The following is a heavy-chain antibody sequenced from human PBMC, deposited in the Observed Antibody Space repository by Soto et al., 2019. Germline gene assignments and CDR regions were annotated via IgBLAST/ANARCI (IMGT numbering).Heavy chain of an antibody. V-gene: IGHV3-53*01. CDR2: IYSGITT. D-gene: IGHD2-2*01. Sequence: GGSLRLSCAASGLTVSDTFMSWVRQAPGKGLEWVSVIYSGITTHYADSVKGRFSMSRDNAKNTVYLQMSSLRAEDTAVYYCARTHYYASHSLFDLWGQGTLVTVSS. J-gene: IGHJ4*02. CDR1: GLTVSDTF. CDR3: ARTHYYASHSLFDL.